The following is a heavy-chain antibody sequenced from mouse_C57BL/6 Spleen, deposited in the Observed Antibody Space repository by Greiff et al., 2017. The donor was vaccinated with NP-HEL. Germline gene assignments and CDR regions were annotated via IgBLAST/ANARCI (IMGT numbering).Heavy chain of an antibody. CDR1: GFTFSDYY. V-gene: IGHV5-16*01. Sequence: EVMLVESEGGLVQPGRSMKLSCTASGFTFSDYYMAWVRQVPEKGLEWVANINYDGSSTYYLDSLKSRFIISRDNAKNILYLQMSSLKSEDTATYYCASLYYGNYYAMDYWGQGTSVTVSS. J-gene: IGHJ4*01. D-gene: IGHD2-1*01. CDR3: ASLYYGNYYAMDY. CDR2: INYDGSST.